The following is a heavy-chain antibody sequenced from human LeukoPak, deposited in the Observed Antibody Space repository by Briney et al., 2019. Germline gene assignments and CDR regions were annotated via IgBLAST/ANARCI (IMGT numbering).Heavy chain of an antibody. CDR2: NYNGGRT. CDR1: GFTVSSNY. CDR3: ARGGQSHTAGYLWYDVRYYFDY. D-gene: IGHD3-10*01. Sequence: GGSLRLTCAASGFTVSSNYMRWVRQAPGEGVEGLSVNYNGGRTSYVESVKGRFTNSRDNSKNTMYLQMNSLRAEDTAVYYCARGGQSHTAGYLWYDVRYYFDYWGQGTLVTVS. V-gene: IGHV3-66*02. J-gene: IGHJ4*02.